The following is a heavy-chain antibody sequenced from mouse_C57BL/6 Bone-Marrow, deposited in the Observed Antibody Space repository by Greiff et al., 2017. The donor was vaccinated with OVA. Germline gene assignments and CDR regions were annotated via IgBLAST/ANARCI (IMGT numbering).Heavy chain of an antibody. Sequence: EVQLQQSGPELVKPGASVKISCKASGYSFTDYNMNWVKQSNGKSLEWIGVINPNYGTTSYNQKFKGKATLTVDKSSSTAYMQLNSLTSEDSAVYYYAVYYDSSYRCFDVWGSGTAVTVTA. CDR2: INPNYGTT. CDR1: GYSFTDYN. V-gene: IGHV1-39*01. D-gene: IGHD1-1*01. J-gene: IGHJ1*01. CDR3: AVYYDSSYRCFDV.